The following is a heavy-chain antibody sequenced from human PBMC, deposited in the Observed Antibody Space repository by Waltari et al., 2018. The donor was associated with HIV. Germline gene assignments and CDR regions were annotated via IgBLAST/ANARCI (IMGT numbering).Heavy chain of an antibody. Sequence: EVPLVESGGGLVQPGGSLRLSCAASGFTFSSYWMPWVRQAPGEGLVWVARMNGEGSSTSYADSVKRRFTISRDNAKNMLYLQMNSLRVEGTAVYYCARGDGYAYPNWGQGTLVTVSS. CDR2: MNGEGSST. CDR3: ARGDGYAYPN. J-gene: IGHJ4*02. V-gene: IGHV3-74*01. D-gene: IGHD5-12*01. CDR1: GFTFSSYW.